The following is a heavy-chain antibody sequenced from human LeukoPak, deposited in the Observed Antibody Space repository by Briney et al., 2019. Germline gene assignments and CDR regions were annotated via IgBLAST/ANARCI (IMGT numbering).Heavy chain of an antibody. V-gene: IGHV3-7*04. Sequence: GGSLRLSRVTSGFNFSDPRMTWVRQAPGKGLQWVAHVKRDGTEQHFLDSVEGRFTISRDNAQKSLYLQMCSLRPQDTSVYYCVGGDWYFEAWGQGTLVTVPS. CDR3: VGGDWYFEA. CDR1: GFNFSDPR. J-gene: IGHJ4*02. D-gene: IGHD2-21*01. CDR2: VKRDGTEQ.